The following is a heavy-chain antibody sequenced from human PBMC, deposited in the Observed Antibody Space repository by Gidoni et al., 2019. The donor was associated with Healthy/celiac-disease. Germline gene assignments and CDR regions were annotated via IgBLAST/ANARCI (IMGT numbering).Heavy chain of an antibody. Sequence: QLQLQESGPGLVKPSETLSLPCTVSGGSLSSSSYYWGWIRQPPGKGLEWIGGSYYRWSTYYNPSLQSRVTISVDTSKNQFSLKLSSVTAADTAVYYCARRVDFWSGYAMGYFDYWGQGTLVTVSS. CDR3: ARRVDFWSGYAMGYFDY. J-gene: IGHJ4*02. V-gene: IGHV4-39*01. CDR1: GGSLSSSSYY. CDR2: SYYRWST. D-gene: IGHD3-3*01.